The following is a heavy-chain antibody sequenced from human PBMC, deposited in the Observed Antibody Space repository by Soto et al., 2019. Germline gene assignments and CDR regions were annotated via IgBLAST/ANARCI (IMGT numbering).Heavy chain of an antibody. V-gene: IGHV3-53*01. Sequence: PGGSLRLSCAASGFTVSSNYMSWVRQAPGKGLEWVSVIYSGGSTYYADSVKGRFTISRDNSKNTLYLQMNSLRAEDTAVYYCAKVRVPYYYYYGMDAWGQGTTVTVSS. D-gene: IGHD2-2*01. CDR3: AKVRVPYYYYYGMDA. CDR2: IYSGGST. CDR1: GFTVSSNY. J-gene: IGHJ6*02.